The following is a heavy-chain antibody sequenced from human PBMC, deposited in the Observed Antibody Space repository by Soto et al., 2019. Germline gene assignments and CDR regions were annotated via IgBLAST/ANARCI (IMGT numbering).Heavy chain of an antibody. D-gene: IGHD5-18*01. CDR3: ARRGYSYGYKYYFDY. J-gene: IGHJ4*02. V-gene: IGHV4-39*01. CDR2: IYYSGST. CDR1: GDSISNYY. Sequence: SETLSLTCSVSGDSISNYYWSWIRQPPGKGLEWIGSIYYSGSTYYNPSLKSRVTISVDTSKNQFSLKLSSVTAADTAVYYCARRGYSYGYKYYFDYWGQGTLVTVSS.